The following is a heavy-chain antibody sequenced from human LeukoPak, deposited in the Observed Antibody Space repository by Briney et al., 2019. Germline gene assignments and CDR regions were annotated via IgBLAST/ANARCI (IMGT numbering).Heavy chain of an antibody. D-gene: IGHD3-22*01. Sequence: ASVKVSCKASGYTFTGYYMHWVRQAPGQGLEWMGRINPNSGGTNYAQKFQGRVTMTRDTSISTAYMELSRLRSDDTAVYYCAKTYYYDSSGPFDYWGQGTLVTVSS. CDR1: GYTFTGYY. CDR2: INPNSGGT. J-gene: IGHJ4*02. V-gene: IGHV1-2*06. CDR3: AKTYYYDSSGPFDY.